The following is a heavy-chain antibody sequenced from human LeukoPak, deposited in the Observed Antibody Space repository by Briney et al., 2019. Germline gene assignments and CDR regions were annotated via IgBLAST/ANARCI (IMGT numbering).Heavy chain of an antibody. D-gene: IGHD1-14*01. V-gene: IGHV3-7*01. Sequence: GGSLRVSCAASGFTFSNYYMSWVRQAPGKGLEWVGHISEDGSKKYYVDSVKGRFTFSRDNDKNSLYLQMSSLRVEDTALYYCARDVYPKEPTYRFDHWGRGTLVTVSS. CDR1: GFTFSNYY. J-gene: IGHJ4*02. CDR2: ISEDGSKK. CDR3: ARDVYPKEPTYRFDH.